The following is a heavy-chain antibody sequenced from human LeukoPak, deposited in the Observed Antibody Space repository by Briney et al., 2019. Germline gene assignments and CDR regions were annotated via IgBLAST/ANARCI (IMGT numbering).Heavy chain of an antibody. CDR1: GFTFSSYW. Sequence: PGGSLRLSCAASGFTFSSYWMGWVRQAPGKGLEWVAHIKQDGSEKEYVDSVKGRFTISRDNAKNSLYLQMNSLRDEDTAVYYCARDWDDGFDLWGRGTLVTVSS. J-gene: IGHJ2*01. CDR3: ARDWDDGFDL. CDR2: IKQDGSEK. D-gene: IGHD1-26*01. V-gene: IGHV3-7*05.